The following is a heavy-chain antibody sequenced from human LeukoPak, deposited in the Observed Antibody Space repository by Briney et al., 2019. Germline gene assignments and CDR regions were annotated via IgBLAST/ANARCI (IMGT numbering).Heavy chain of an antibody. J-gene: IGHJ5*02. V-gene: IGHV5-51*01. CDR1: GYSFTRYW. CDR3: VRQNVGANWFDP. D-gene: IGHD3-10*01. CDR2: IYPGDSDT. Sequence: GESLQISCQGSGYSFTRYWIGWVRLVPGKGLEWMGIIYPGDSDTRYSPSFQSQVTISADTSINPAYLQWSSLKASDTAMYYCVRQNVGANWFDPWGQGTLVTVSS.